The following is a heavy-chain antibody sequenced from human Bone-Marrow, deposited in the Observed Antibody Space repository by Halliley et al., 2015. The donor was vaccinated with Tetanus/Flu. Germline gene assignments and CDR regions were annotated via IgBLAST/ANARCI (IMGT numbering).Heavy chain of an antibody. Sequence: YYAASVPGRFPIPRDNSKNTLYLQMNRLRAEDPAVYYCAPDPSCPWKNRFAPWGQGTLVTVSS. V-gene: IGHV3-23*01. D-gene: IGHD1-1*01. J-gene: IGHJ5*02. CDR3: APDPSCPWKNRFAP.